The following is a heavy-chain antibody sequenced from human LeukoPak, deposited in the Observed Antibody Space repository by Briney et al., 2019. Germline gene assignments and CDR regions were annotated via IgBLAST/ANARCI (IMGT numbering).Heavy chain of an antibody. D-gene: IGHD5-12*01. CDR2: INGDGRTT. V-gene: IGHV3-64D*06. J-gene: IGHJ5*02. CDR3: VGDQVDNVGWLT. Sequence: GGSLRLSCSASGFIFSTYTMYWVRQAPGKGLEFVSVINGDGRTTYYADSVKCRFTISRDSSKNTLYLQMNSLGAEDTAVYYCVGDQVDNVGWLTWGQGTRVTVSS. CDR1: GFIFSTYT.